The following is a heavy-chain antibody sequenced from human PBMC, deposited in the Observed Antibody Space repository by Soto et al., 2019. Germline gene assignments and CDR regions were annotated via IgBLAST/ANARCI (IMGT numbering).Heavy chain of an antibody. CDR2: IWYDGSNK. J-gene: IGHJ3*02. CDR1: GFTFSSYG. Sequence: GGSLRLSCAASGFTFSSYGMHWVRQAPGKGLEWVAVIWYDGSNKYYADSVKGRFTISRDNSKNTLYLQMNSLRAEDTAVYYCARDALIVVRAFDISGQRTMVTVS. CDR3: ARDALIVVRAFDI. D-gene: IGHD3-22*01. V-gene: IGHV3-33*01.